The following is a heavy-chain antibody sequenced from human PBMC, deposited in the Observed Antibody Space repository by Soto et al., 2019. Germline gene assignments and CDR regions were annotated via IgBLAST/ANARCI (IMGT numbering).Heavy chain of an antibody. D-gene: IGHD3-3*01. V-gene: IGHV4-59*01. Sequence: SETLSLTCTVSGGSISSYYWSWIRQPPGKGLEWIGYIYYSGSTNYNPSLKSRVTISVDTSKNQFSLKLSSVTAADTAVYYCARGTIFGVVSYYYYGMDVWGQGTTVTVSS. J-gene: IGHJ6*02. CDR2: IYYSGST. CDR1: GGSISSYY. CDR3: ARGTIFGVVSYYYYGMDV.